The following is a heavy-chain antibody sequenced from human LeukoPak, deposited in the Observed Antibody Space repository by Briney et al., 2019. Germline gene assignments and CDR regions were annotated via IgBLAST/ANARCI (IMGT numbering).Heavy chain of an antibody. CDR2: FDPEDGET. V-gene: IGHV1-24*01. Sequence: ASVKVSCKVSGYTLTELSMHWVRQAPGKGLEWMGGFDPEDGETIYAQKFQGSVTMTEDTSTDTAYMELSSLRSEDTAVYYCVRPAHARGGPWFDPCGQGTLVTVSS. CDR1: GYTLTELS. J-gene: IGHJ5*02. CDR3: VRPAHARGGPWFDP. D-gene: IGHD1-14*01.